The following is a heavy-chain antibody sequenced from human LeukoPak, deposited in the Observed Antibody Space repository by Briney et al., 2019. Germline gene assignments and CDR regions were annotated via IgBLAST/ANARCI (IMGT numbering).Heavy chain of an antibody. CDR3: ARLASTSFLHY. CDR2: IYYSGST. D-gene: IGHD2-2*01. J-gene: IGHJ4*02. Sequence: SETLSLTCTVSGGSISSYYWSWIRQPPGQGLEWIGYIYYSGSTNYNPSLKSRVTISVDTSKNQFSLKLSSVTAADTAVYYCARLASTSFLHYWGQGTLVTVSS. V-gene: IGHV4-59*08. CDR1: GGSISSYY.